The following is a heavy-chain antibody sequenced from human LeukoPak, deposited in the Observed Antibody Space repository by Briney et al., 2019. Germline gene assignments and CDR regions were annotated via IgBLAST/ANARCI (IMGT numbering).Heavy chain of an antibody. J-gene: IGHJ4*02. CDR1: GFTVSSND. CDR3: ARDVYTGRYYLDY. D-gene: IGHD1-26*01. V-gene: IGHV3-53*01. Sequence: GGSLRLSCAASGFTVSSNDMTWVRQAPGKGLEWVSVTYSSGSTYYADSVKGRFTISRDNSKNTLGLQMNSLRAEDTAVYYCARDVYTGRYYLDYWGQGTLVTVSS. CDR2: TYSSGST.